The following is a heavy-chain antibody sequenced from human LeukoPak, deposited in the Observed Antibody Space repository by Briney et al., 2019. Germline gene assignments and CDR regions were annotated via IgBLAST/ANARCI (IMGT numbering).Heavy chain of an antibody. CDR1: GYTFTSYY. D-gene: IGHD3-10*01. CDR3: ASRGGSGSFTFDI. CDR2: INTNTGNP. V-gene: IGHV7-4-1*02. J-gene: IGHJ3*02. Sequence: ASVKVSCKASGYTFTSYYMHWVRQAPGQGLEWMGWINTNTGNPTYAQGFTGRFVFSLNTSVSTAYLQISSLKAEDTAVYYCASRGGSGSFTFDIWGQGTMVTVSS.